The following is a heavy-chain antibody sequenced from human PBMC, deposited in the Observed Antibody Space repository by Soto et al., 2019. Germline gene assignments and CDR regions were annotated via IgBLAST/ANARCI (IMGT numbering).Heavy chain of an antibody. Sequence: PGGSLRLSCAASGFTFSNYNMNWVRQAPGKGLEWVSYISGSSGSIYYTDSVRGRFTISRDNAKNSLYLQMNSLRAEDTAVYYCAKDIRGYSSGWYYLDYRGQATLVTVSS. CDR1: GFTFSNYN. CDR2: ISGSSGSI. J-gene: IGHJ4*02. CDR3: AKDIRGYSSGWYYLDY. D-gene: IGHD6-19*01. V-gene: IGHV3-48*01.